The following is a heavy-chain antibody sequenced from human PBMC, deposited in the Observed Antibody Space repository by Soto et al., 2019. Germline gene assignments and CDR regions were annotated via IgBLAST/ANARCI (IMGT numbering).Heavy chain of an antibody. CDR1: GCTFSSYA. D-gene: IGHD7-27*01. CDR3: ARGYLGSFDY. CDR2: IGSAGDT. J-gene: IGHJ4*02. V-gene: IGHV3-13*01. Sequence: EVQLLESGGGLVQPGGSLRLSCAASGCTFSSYAVHWVRQPTGKGLEWVSVIGSAGDTYYPGSVKGRFTISRENAKNSLYLQMNSLRAEDTAVYYSARGYLGSFDYWGQGTLVTVSS.